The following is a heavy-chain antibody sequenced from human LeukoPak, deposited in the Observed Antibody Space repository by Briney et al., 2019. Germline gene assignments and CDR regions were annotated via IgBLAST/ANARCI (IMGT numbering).Heavy chain of an antibody. Sequence: SETLSLTCTVSGDSISSSPYYWGWIRQPPGKGLEWIGSIYYSGSTYYNPSLKSRVTITVDTSKNQFSLKLSSVTAADTAVYYCARGSGYYYVDFDYWGQGTLVTASS. CDR2: IYYSGST. D-gene: IGHD3-22*01. CDR1: GDSISSSPYY. V-gene: IGHV4-39*02. CDR3: ARGSGYYYVDFDY. J-gene: IGHJ4*02.